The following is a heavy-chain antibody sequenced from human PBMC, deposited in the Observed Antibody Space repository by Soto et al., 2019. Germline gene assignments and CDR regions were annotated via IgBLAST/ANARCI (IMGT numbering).Heavy chain of an antibody. V-gene: IGHV3-74*01. CDR1: GFTFSSYW. CDR2: INSDGSST. J-gene: IGHJ6*02. Sequence: PGGSLRLSCAASGFTFSSYWMHWVRQAPGKGLVWVSRINSDGSSTSYADSVKGRFTISRDNAKNTLYLQMNSLRAEDTAVYYCARDGWDYYGSRSGYYYYYYGMDVWGQGTTVTVSS. CDR3: ARDGWDYYGSRSGYYYYYYGMDV. D-gene: IGHD3-10*01.